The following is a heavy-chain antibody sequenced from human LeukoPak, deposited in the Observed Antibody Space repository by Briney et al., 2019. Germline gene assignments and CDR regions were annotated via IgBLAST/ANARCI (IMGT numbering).Heavy chain of an antibody. CDR2: IKSKTDGGTT. D-gene: IGHD3-22*01. J-gene: IGHJ3*02. CDR3: TTGPPSSYYYDNLQNDAFDI. Sequence: PGGSLRLSCAASGFTFSNAWMSWVRQAPGKGLEWVGRIKSKTDGGTTDYAAPVKGRFTISRDDSKNTLYLQMNSLKTEDTAVYYCTTGPPSSYYYDNLQNDAFDIWGQGTMVTVSS. CDR1: GFTFSNAW. V-gene: IGHV3-15*01.